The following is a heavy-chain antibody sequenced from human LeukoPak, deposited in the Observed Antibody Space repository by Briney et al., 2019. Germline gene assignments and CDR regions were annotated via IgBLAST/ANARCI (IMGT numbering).Heavy chain of an antibody. CDR1: GFTFSSYG. D-gene: IGHD3-22*01. V-gene: IGHV3-33*01. J-gene: IGHJ6*02. Sequence: PGGSLRLSCAASGFTFSSYGMHWVRQAPGKGLEWVAVIWYDGSNKYYADSVKGRFTISRDNSKNTLYLQMNSLRAEDTAVYYCAREGYDNTGYYFDPRGMDVWGQGTTVTVSS. CDR3: AREGYDNTGYYFDPRGMDV. CDR2: IWYDGSNK.